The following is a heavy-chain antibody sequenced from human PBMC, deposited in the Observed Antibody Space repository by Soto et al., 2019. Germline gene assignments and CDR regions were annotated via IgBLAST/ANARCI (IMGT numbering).Heavy chain of an antibody. CDR1: GGTFSSYT. CDR3: ARSVVKAGWLQLSLNYYYGMEV. J-gene: IGHJ6*02. D-gene: IGHD5-12*01. CDR2: IIPILGIA. V-gene: IGHV1-69*02. Sequence: GASVKVSCKASGGTFSSYTISWVRQAPGQGLEWMGRIIPILGIANYAQKFQGRVTITADKSTSTAYMELSSLRSEDTAVYYCARSVVKAGWLQLSLNYYYGMEVWGQGTTVTVSS.